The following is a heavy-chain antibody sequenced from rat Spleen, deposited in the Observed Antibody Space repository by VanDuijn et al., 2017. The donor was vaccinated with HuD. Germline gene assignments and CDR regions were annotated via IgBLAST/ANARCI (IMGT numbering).Heavy chain of an antibody. D-gene: IGHD1-4*01. V-gene: IGHV5-7*01. CDR3: ARHELPGYNWFAY. Sequence: EVQLVESDGGLVQPGRSLKLSCAASGFTLSDYYMAWVRQAPTKGLEWVATFTYDGSTTYYRDSVRGRFTISRDNAKSTLYLQMDSLRSEDTATYYCARHELPGYNWFAYWGQGTLVTVSS. J-gene: IGHJ3*01. CDR1: GFTLSDYY. CDR2: FTYDGSTT.